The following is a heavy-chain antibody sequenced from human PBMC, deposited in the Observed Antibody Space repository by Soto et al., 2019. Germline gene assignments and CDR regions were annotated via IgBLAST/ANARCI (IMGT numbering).Heavy chain of an antibody. D-gene: IGHD2-2*01. CDR3: ARLHCNSPNCVPLDP. CDR1: GGSISSVSYY. V-gene: IGHV4-39*01. J-gene: IGHJ5*02. Sequence: SSETLSLTCSVSGGSISSVSYYWGWIRQPPGKGLEWIGSTYYSGSAYYSPSLKSRVTMSVDTSKNQLSLELRSVTAADTAVYYCARLHCNSPNCVPLDPWGQGTLVTVSS. CDR2: TYYSGSA.